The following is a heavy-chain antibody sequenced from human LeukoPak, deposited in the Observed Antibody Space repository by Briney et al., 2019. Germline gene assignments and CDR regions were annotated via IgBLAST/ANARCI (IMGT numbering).Heavy chain of an antibody. V-gene: IGHV4-39*07. Sequence: PSETLSLTCTVSGGSISSSSYYWGWIRQPPGKGLEWIGSIYYSGSTNYNPSLKSRITMSVDTSKNQFSLKLSSVTAADTAVYYCARGDVLRNFDWFRSLDPWGQGTLVTVSS. D-gene: IGHD3-9*01. CDR2: IYYSGST. CDR3: ARGDVLRNFDWFRSLDP. CDR1: GGSISSSSYY. J-gene: IGHJ5*02.